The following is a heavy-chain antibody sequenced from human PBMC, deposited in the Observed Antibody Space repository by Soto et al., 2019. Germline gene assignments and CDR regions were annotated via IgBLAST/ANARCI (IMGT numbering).Heavy chain of an antibody. V-gene: IGHV1-69*01. CDR3: ARGLRYYGSGSRVPYDY. CDR2: IIPIFGTA. D-gene: IGHD3-10*01. J-gene: IGHJ4*02. Sequence: QVQLVQSGAEVKKPGSSVKVSCKASGGTFSSYAISWVRQAPGQGLEWMGGIIPIFGTANYAQKFQGRVTVTADESTSKAYMELSSLRPEDTAVYYCARGLRYYGSGSRVPYDYWGQGTLVTVSS. CDR1: GGTFSSYA.